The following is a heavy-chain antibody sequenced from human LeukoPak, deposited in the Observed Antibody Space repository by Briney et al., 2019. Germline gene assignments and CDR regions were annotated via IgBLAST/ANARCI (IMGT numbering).Heavy chain of an antibody. Sequence: PGGSLRLSCAASGFTFSSYSMNWVRQAPGKGLEWISYISSSSSTIYYADSVKGQFTISRDNAKNSLYLQLNSLRAEDTAVYYCARVLHKRNYDSSDYYGSWGQGTLVTVSS. V-gene: IGHV3-48*01. CDR3: ARVLHKRNYDSSDYYGS. J-gene: IGHJ5*02. CDR1: GFTFSSYS. D-gene: IGHD3-22*01. CDR2: ISSSSSTI.